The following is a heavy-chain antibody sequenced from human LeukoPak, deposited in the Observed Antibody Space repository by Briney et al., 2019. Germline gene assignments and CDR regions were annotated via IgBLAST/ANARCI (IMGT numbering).Heavy chain of an antibody. Sequence: ASVKVSCKASGYTFTGYYMHWVRQAPGQGLEWMGWINPNSGGTNYAQKFQGRVTMTRDTSISTAYMELSRLRSDDTAVYYCARDRIVVVPAAIRRKNAFDIWGQGTMVTVSS. CDR1: GYTFTGYY. V-gene: IGHV1-2*02. D-gene: IGHD2-2*02. J-gene: IGHJ3*02. CDR2: INPNSGGT. CDR3: ARDRIVVVPAAIRRKNAFDI.